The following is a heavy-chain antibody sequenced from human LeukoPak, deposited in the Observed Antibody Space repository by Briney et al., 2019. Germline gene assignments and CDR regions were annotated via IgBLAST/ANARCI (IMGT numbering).Heavy chain of an antibody. CDR1: GYTFTSYY. Sequence: ASVKVSCKASGYTFTSYYMHWVRQAPGQGLEWMGIINPSGGSTSYAQKFQGRVTMTRNTSISTAYMELSSLRSEDTAVYYCARRGQLASQPYYYYGMDVWGQGATVTVSS. V-gene: IGHV1-46*01. D-gene: IGHD6-13*01. CDR3: ARRGQLASQPYYYYGMDV. J-gene: IGHJ6*02. CDR2: INPSGGST.